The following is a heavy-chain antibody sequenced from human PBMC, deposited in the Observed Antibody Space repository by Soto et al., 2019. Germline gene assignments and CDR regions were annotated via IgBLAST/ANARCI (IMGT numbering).Heavy chain of an antibody. CDR2: IYYSGST. CDR3: AREVTGWDNWFDP. J-gene: IGHJ5*02. V-gene: IGHV4-59*01. D-gene: IGHD2-21*02. CDR1: GGSISSYY. Sequence: KTSETLSLTCTVSGGSISSYYWSWIRQPPGKGLEWIGYIYYSGSTNYNPSLKSRVTISVDTSKNQFSLKLSSVTAADTAVYYCAREVTGWDNWFDPWGQGTLVTVSS.